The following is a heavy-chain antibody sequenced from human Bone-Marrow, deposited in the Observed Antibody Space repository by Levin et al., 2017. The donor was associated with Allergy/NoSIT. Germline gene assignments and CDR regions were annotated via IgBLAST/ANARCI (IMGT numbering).Heavy chain of an antibody. V-gene: IGHV3-21*01. CDR3: ARPRGPADVFDY. D-gene: IGHD3-10*01. CDR2: ISSSSAYI. Sequence: GESLKISCTASGFFFNTYTIHWVRRAPGKGLEWVSSISSSSAYIKYADSVKGRFTVSSDNAKKSLYLQMDSLRVEDTAVYYCARPRGPADVFDYWGQGTQVTVSS. J-gene: IGHJ4*03. CDR1: GFFFNTYT.